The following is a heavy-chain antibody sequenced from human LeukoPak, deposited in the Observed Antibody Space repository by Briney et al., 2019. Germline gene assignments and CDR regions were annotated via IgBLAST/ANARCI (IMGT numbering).Heavy chain of an antibody. CDR1: GYTFTGYY. CDR2: INPNSGGT. J-gene: IGHJ4*02. D-gene: IGHD2-15*01. V-gene: IGHV1-2*06. CDR3: AREGVYCSGGSCFSKEIDY. Sequence: ASVKVSCTASGYTFTGYYMHWVRQAPGQGLEWMGRINPNSGGTNYAQKFQGRVTMTRDTSISTAYMELSRLRSDDTAVYYCAREGVYCSGGSCFSKEIDYWGQGTLVTVSS.